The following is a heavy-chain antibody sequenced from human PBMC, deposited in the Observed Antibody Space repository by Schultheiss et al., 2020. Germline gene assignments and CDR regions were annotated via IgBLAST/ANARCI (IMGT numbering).Heavy chain of an antibody. CDR3: ARPQYCSSTRPRVEGWFDP. CDR1: GGSISSGSYY. D-gene: IGHD2-2*01. Sequence: SQTLSLTCTVSGGSISSGSYYWAWARRPPGKGLEWIGSIYHSGSTNTNPSLKSRVTISVDTSKNQFSLKLSSVTAADTAVYYCARPQYCSSTRPRVEGWFDPWGQGTLVTVSS. CDR2: IYHSGST. V-gene: IGHV4-39*01. J-gene: IGHJ5*02.